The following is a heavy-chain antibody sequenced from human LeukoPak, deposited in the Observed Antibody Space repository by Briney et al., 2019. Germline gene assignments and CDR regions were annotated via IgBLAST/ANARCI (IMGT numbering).Heavy chain of an antibody. CDR1: GYTFTTYG. CDR3: ARDSVAVRPGWFDP. V-gene: IGHV1-18*01. D-gene: IGHD6-6*01. J-gene: IGHJ5*02. CDR2: ISVYNGDT. Sequence: GASVKVSCKPTGYTFTTYGISWVRQAPGQGLEWMGWISVYNGDTKYAQKFQGRVTMTTDTSTSTAYMELRSLSSDDTVVYYCARDSVAVRPGWFDPWGQGTLVTVSS.